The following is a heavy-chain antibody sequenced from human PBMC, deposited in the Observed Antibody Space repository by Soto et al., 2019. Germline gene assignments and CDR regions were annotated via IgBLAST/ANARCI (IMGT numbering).Heavy chain of an antibody. CDR1: GYPFTSYG. J-gene: IGHJ5*02. CDR2: ISAYNGNT. V-gene: IGHV1-18*04. D-gene: IGHD4-17*01. Sequence: GSSVKVSCKASGYPFTSYGISWVRQAPGQGLEWMGWISAYNGNTNYAQKLQGRVTMTTDTSTSTAYMELRSLRSDDTAVYYCARDLLREYGDYMGWFDPWGQGTLVTVSS. CDR3: ARDLLREYGDYMGWFDP.